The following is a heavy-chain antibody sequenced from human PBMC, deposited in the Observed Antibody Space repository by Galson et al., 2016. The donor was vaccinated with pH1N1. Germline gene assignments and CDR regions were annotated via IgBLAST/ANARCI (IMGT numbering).Heavy chain of an antibody. V-gene: IGHV2-5*02. CDR2: IHLDDDK. CDR3: ARRVYDFGVSFDH. J-gene: IGHJ4*02. D-gene: IGHD3-10*01. Sequence: PALVKPTQTLRLTCSLSGFSLTSSGMCVGWIRQFPGKAPEWLALIHLDDDKRYNLSFKNRLTLTRDNSRNEVALTMTNMEPLDSGTYYCARRVYDFGVSFDHWGQGILVTVSS. CDR1: GFSLTSSGMC.